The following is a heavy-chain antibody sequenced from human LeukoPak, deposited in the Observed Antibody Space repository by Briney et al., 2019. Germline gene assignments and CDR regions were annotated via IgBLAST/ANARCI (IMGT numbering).Heavy chain of an antibody. CDR2: IYSGGST. CDR3: ARGRLGGSGSYRYYYYYMDV. Sequence: GGSLRLSCAASGFTVSSNYMSWVRQAPGKGLEWVSVIYSGGSTYYADSVKGRFTISRDNSKSTLYIQMNSLRAEDTAVYYCARGRLGGSGSYRYYYYYMDVWGKGTTVTISS. V-gene: IGHV3-53*01. J-gene: IGHJ6*03. D-gene: IGHD3-10*01. CDR1: GFTVSSNY.